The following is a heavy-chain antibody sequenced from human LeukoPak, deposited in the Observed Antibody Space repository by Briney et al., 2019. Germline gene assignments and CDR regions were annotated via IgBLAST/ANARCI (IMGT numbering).Heavy chain of an antibody. Sequence: ASVKVSCKASGGTFSSYTISWVRQAPGQGLEWMGGIIPIFGTANYAQKFQGRVTITADESTSTAYMELSSLRSEDTAVYYCARVDYGSGQLDYWGQGTLVTVSS. J-gene: IGHJ4*02. CDR2: IIPIFGTA. CDR3: ARVDYGSGQLDY. CDR1: GGTFSSYT. V-gene: IGHV1-69*13. D-gene: IGHD3-10*01.